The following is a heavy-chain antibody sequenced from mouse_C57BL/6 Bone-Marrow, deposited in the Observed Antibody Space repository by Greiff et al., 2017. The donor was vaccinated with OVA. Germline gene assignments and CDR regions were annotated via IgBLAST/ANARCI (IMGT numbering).Heavy chain of an antibody. V-gene: IGHV1-54*01. CDR2: INPGSGGT. Sequence: QVQLQQSGAELVRPGTSVKVSCKASGYAFTNYLIEWVKQRPGQGLEWIGVINPGSGGTNYNEKFKGKATLTADKSSITAYMQLSSLTSEDSAVYFCARPSGSKGVYAMDYWGQGTSVTVSS. J-gene: IGHJ4*01. CDR1: GYAFTNYL. CDR3: ARPSGSKGVYAMDY. D-gene: IGHD1-1*01.